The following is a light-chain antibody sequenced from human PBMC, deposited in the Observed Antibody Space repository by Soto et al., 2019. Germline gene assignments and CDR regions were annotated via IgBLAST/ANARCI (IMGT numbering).Light chain of an antibody. Sequence: EIVLTQSPGTLSLSPGERATLSCRASQSVSSNNLAWYQQRPGQAPRVVIYGASTRATGIPERFSGSGSGTDFTLTISRLEPGDFAVYDCQQYGRSPFTFRPGTKVDIK. V-gene: IGKV3-20*01. CDR3: QQYGRSPFT. CDR2: GAS. CDR1: QSVSSNN. J-gene: IGKJ3*01.